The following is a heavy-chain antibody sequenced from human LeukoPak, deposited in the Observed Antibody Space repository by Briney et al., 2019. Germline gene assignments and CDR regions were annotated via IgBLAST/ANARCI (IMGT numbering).Heavy chain of an antibody. D-gene: IGHD1-14*01. V-gene: IGHV4-61*08. CDR3: AREGGTGAFDI. Sequence: SETLSLTCAVSGGSISSGGYSWSWIRQPPGKGLEWIGYIYYSGSTNYNPALKSRVTISVDTSKNQFSLKLSSVTAADTAVYYCAREGGTGAFDIWGQGTMVTVSP. J-gene: IGHJ3*02. CDR1: GGSISSGGYS. CDR2: IYYSGST.